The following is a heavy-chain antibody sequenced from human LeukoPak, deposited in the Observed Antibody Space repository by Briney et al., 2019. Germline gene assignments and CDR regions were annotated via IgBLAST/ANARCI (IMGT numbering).Heavy chain of an antibody. CDR1: GFNFSTYW. D-gene: IGHD6-13*01. CDR2: INTDGSAT. V-gene: IGHV3-74*01. Sequence: PGGSLRLSCAVSGFNFSTYWMHWVRQAPGKGLVWVSLINTDGSATTYGDSAKGRFTVSRDNDKNSLFLEMNSLRVEDTAVYYCARGTAATAGIDYWGQGTLVTVSS. J-gene: IGHJ4*02. CDR3: ARGTAATAGIDY.